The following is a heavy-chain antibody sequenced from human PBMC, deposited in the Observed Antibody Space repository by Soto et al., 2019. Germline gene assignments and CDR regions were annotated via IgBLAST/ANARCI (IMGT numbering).Heavy chain of an antibody. D-gene: IGHD3-16*01. CDR3: TRERIVSDSVWGTGIFRFGSAMFDY. J-gene: IGHJ4*02. Sequence: PSETLSLTCTVSGGSISSYYWTWIRQPPGKGLEWIGYIYYSGSTKYNPSLKSRVTISVDTSKNQFSLKLSSVTAADTAMYYCTRERIVSDSVWGTGIFRFGSAMFDYWGQGTQVTVSS. V-gene: IGHV4-59*01. CDR2: IYYSGST. CDR1: GGSISSYY.